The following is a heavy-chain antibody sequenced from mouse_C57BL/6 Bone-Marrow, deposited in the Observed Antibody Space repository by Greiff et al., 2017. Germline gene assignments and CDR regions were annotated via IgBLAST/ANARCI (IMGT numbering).Heavy chain of an antibody. CDR3: ARSGCYSFCSWFAY. D-gene: IGHD1-3*01. CDR1: GYTFTSYD. J-gene: IGHJ3*01. Sequence: QVQLQQSGPELVKPGASVKLSCKASGYTFTSYDINWVKQRPGQGLEWIGRIYPSDGSTKYNEKFTGKATLPVDTSSNTEYMELLSLTSEDYAFDFCARSGCYSFCSWFAYWGQGTLVTVSA. V-gene: IGHV1-85*01. CDR2: IYPSDGST.